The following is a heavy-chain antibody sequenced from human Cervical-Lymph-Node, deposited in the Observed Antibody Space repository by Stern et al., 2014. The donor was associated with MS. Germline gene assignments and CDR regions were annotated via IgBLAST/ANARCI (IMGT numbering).Heavy chain of an antibody. V-gene: IGHV2-26*01. J-gene: IGHJ2*01. CDR1: GFSLTNARMG. CDR2: IFSNDEK. Sequence: QVTLRESGPALVKPTETLTLTCTVSGFSLTNARMGVSWIRQSPGKALEWLAQIFSNDEKSYSTSLNGRLTISKDTSRRQVVLTMTNMDPVDTATYYCARFNRDLVDWYFDLWGRGTLVSVTS. D-gene: IGHD3-10*01. CDR3: ARFNRDLVDWYFDL.